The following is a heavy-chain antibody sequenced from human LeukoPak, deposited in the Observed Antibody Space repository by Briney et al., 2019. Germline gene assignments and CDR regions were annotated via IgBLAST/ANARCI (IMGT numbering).Heavy chain of an antibody. CDR2: INHSGST. D-gene: IGHD2-15*01. CDR3: AKRYCSGGSCYFRFDP. Sequence: SETLSLTCTVSGGSISNYYWSWIRQPPGKGLEWIGEINHSGSTNYNPSLKSRVTISVDTSKNQFSLKLSSVTAADTAVYYCAKRYCSGGSCYFRFDPWGQGTLVTVSS. J-gene: IGHJ5*02. V-gene: IGHV4-34*01. CDR1: GGSISNYY.